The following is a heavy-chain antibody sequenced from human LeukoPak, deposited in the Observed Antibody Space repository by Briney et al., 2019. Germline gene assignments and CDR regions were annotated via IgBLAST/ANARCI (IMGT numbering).Heavy chain of an antibody. J-gene: IGHJ2*01. CDR2: ISSGYYI. CDR1: GFTFSTFG. Sequence: PGGSLRLSCAASGFTFSTFGMIWVRQAPGKGLEWISSISSGYYIYYADAVKARFTISRDNARNSLYLQMNSLRADDTAVYYCARLMFIAVGNWYFDLWGRGTLDTVSS. CDR3: ARLMFIAVGNWYFDL. D-gene: IGHD6-19*01. V-gene: IGHV3-21*01.